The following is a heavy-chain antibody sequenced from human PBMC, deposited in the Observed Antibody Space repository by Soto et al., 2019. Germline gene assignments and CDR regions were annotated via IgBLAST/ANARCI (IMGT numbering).Heavy chain of an antibody. CDR2: IISNNGNT. CDR3: ARDGYSYGYYYYYMDV. CDR1: GYTFTNYG. J-gene: IGHJ6*03. V-gene: IGHV1-18*01. D-gene: IGHD5-18*01. Sequence: ASVKVSCKASGYTFTNYGINWVRQAPGQGLEWMGRIISNNGNTNYAQKVQGRVTMTTDKSTSTAYMELSSLRSEDTAVYYCARDGYSYGYYYYYMDVWGKGTTVTVSS.